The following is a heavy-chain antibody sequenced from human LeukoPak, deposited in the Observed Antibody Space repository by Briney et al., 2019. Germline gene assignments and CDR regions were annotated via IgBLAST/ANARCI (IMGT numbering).Heavy chain of an antibody. CDR1: GFTFGSYA. J-gene: IGHJ4*02. D-gene: IGHD5-18*01. Sequence: GGSLRLSCAASGFTFGSYAMSWVRQAPGKGLEWVSAISGSGGSTYYADSVKGRFTISRDNSKNTLYLQMNSLRAEDTAVYYCAKDTDTAMVTTPDYWGQGTLVTVSS. CDR3: AKDTDTAMVTTPDY. V-gene: IGHV3-23*01. CDR2: ISGSGGST.